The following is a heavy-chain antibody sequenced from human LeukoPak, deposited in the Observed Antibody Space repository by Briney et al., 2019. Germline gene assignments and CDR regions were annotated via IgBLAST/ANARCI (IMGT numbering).Heavy chain of an antibody. CDR3: ARDICSGGSCYSGAFDI. J-gene: IGHJ3*02. Sequence: ASVKVSCKASGGTFSSYAISWVRQAPGQGLEWMGGIISIFGTANYAQKFQGRVTITADESTSTAYMELSSLRSEDTAVYYCARDICSGGSCYSGAFDIWGQGTMVTVSS. CDR1: GGTFSSYA. CDR2: IISIFGTA. D-gene: IGHD2-15*01. V-gene: IGHV1-69*13.